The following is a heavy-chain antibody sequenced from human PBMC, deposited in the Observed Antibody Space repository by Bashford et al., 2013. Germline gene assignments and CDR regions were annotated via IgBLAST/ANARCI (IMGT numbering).Heavy chain of an antibody. D-gene: IGHD2-2*02. J-gene: IGHJ4*02. V-gene: IGHV3-66*03. Sequence: VRQAPGKGLEWVSVIYSCGSTYYADSVKGRFTISRDNSKNTLYLQMNSLRAEDTAVYYCARALWQNPIYHFDYWGQGILVTVSS. CDR3: ARALWQNPIYHFDY. CDR2: IYSCGST.